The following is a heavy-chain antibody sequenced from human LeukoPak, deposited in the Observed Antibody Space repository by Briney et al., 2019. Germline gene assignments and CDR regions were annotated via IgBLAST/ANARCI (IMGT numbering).Heavy chain of an antibody. D-gene: IGHD6-13*01. V-gene: IGHV3-72*01. CDR3: ARVQSSSYFDY. CDR1: GFTFSDHY. Sequence: PGGSLRLSCAASGFTFSDHYMDWVRQAPGKGLEWVGRTRNKANSYTTEYAASVKGRFTISRDDSKNSLYLQMNSLKTEDTAVYYCARVQSSSYFDYWGQGTLATVSS. CDR2: TRNKANSYTT. J-gene: IGHJ4*02.